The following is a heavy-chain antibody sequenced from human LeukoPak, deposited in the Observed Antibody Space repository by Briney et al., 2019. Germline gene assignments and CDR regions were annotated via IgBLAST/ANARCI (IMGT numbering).Heavy chain of an antibody. J-gene: IGHJ4*02. V-gene: IGHV1-2*02. Sequence: ASVKVSCKASGYTFTGYYMHWVRQAPGQGLEWMGWINPNSGGTNYAQKFQGRVTMTRDTSISTAYMELSRLRSDDTAVYYCARVNFYGSGSYGFDYWGQGTLVTVSS. D-gene: IGHD3-10*01. CDR3: ARVNFYGSGSYGFDY. CDR1: GYTFTGYY. CDR2: INPNSGGT.